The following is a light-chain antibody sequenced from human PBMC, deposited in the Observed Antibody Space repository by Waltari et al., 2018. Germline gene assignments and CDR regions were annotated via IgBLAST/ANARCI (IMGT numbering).Light chain of an antibody. CDR2: NTN. CDR1: SASASTTYY. Sequence: QTVVTQEPSFSVSPGGTVTLTCGLTSASASTTYYPSWYQQTPGQAPRTLIYNTNTRSSGVPDRFSGSILGNKAALTITGAQAEDESDYYCVLYMGSASWVFGGGTQLTVL. V-gene: IGLV8-61*01. J-gene: IGLJ3*02. CDR3: VLYMGSASWV.